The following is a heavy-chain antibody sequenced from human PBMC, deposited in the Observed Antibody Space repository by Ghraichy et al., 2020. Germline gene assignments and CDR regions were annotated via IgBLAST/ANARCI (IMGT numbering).Heavy chain of an antibody. J-gene: IGHJ6*02. V-gene: IGHV3-49*03. CDR3: TRLGMGYDLLPSPPYYYDGMDL. CDR1: DFTFGDYA. CDR2: IRRKSHGGTT. D-gene: IGHD3-3*01. Sequence: GGSLRLSCTGSDFTFGDYAVSWFRQAPGKGLDWVGFIRRKSHGGTTDYAASVKGRFTISRDDSKSIAYLQMYSLEGEDSAVYYCTRLGMGYDLLPSPPYYYDGMDLWGQGTTVIVSS.